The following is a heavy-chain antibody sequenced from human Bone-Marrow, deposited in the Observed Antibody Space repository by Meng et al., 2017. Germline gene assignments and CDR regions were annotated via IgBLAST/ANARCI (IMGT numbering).Heavy chain of an antibody. D-gene: IGHD2-21*01. CDR3: TKSDFYCLGY. V-gene: IGHV4-4*02. J-gene: IGHJ4*02. CDR1: GASISSDNW. CDR2: IYHSGST. Sequence: SETLSLTCAVSGASISSDNWWSWVRQPPGKGLEWIGEIYHSGSTNYNPSLKSRITISVDKPKNQFSLTLSSVTAADTAVYYCTKSDFYCLGYWGQGTLVTVSS.